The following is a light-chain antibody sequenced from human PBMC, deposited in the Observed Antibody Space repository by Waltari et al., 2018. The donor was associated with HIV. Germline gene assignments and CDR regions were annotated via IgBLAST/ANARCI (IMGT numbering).Light chain of an antibody. CDR1: SSDVGGYNY. V-gene: IGLV2-8*01. CDR2: EVS. CDR3: SSYTGSDNLV. Sequence: QSALTQPPSASGSPGQSVTISCTGTSSDVGGYNYVSWYQQPPGKAPKLMIYEVSKRPSGVPDRFSGSGSGNTASLTVSGLQAEDEADYYCSSYTGSDNLVFGGGTKLTVL. J-gene: IGLJ2*01.